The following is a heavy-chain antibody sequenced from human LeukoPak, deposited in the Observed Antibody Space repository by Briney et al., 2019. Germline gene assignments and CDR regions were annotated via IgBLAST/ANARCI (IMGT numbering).Heavy chain of an antibody. CDR1: GDTLTGYY. D-gene: IGHD6-13*01. CDR2: INPNSCET. Sequence: ASVKVSCKASGDTLTGYYIHWVRQAPGQGLGWMGCINPNSCETPYAQHVQGRVTMTRDTSISTAYMALSRLRSDDAAVYYCATSSYSSLSSFYWGQGTRVTVSS. V-gene: IGHV1-2*02. J-gene: IGHJ4*02. CDR3: ATSSYSSLSSFY.